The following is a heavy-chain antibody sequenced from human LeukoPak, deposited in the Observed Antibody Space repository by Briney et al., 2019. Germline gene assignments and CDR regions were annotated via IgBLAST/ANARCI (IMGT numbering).Heavy chain of an antibody. CDR3: AKAPIAAAGTD. D-gene: IGHD6-13*01. CDR1: GFSFSSYA. V-gene: IGHV3-23*01. J-gene: IGHJ4*02. Sequence: SGGSLRLSCATSGFSFSSYAMSWVRQAPGKGLEWVSAISGSGGSTYYADSVEGRFTISRDNSKNTLYLQMNSLRAEDTAVYYCAKAPIAAAGTDWGQGTLVTVSS. CDR2: ISGSGGST.